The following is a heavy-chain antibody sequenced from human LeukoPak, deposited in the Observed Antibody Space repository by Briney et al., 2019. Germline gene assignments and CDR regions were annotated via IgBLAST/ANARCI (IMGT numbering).Heavy chain of an antibody. CDR1: GGSVSGYY. J-gene: IGHJ4*02. V-gene: IGHV4-34*01. CDR2: INRGGST. Sequence: SETLSLTCAVYGGSVSGYYWRWIRQPPGKGLEGIGEINRGGSTNYNPSLKSVATISVATSRNQSSLKLSSVTAADTAVYYCARVTGYIIEDYFDYWGQGTLVTVSS. CDR3: ARVTGYIIEDYFDY. D-gene: IGHD6-13*01.